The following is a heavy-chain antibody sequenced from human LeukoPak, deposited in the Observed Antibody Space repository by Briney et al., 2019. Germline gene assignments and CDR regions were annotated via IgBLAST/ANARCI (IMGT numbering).Heavy chain of an antibody. D-gene: IGHD7-27*01. V-gene: IGHV4-39*01. CDR1: GGSISSSSYY. CDR3: ARHSSSRLLGYAFDN. J-gene: IGHJ3*02. Sequence: PSETLSLTCTVSGGSISSSSYYWGWIRQPPGKGLEWIGSIYYSGSTYYNPSLKSRVTISVDTSKNQFSLKLSSVTAADTAVYYCARHSSSRLLGYAFDNWGQGTMVTVSS. CDR2: IYYSGST.